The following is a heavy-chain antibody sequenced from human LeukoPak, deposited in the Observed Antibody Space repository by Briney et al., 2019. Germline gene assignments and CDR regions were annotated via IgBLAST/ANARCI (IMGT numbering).Heavy chain of an antibody. CDR3: ARCWSSTCYHGMDV. CDR2: INPNTVAT. J-gene: IGHJ6*02. V-gene: IGHV1-2*02. D-gene: IGHD6-13*01. CDR1: GYTFTDYY. Sequence: GASVKVSCKGSGYTFTDYYVHWVRLAPEQGLEWMGWINPNTVATNYAQRFQGRVTMTGDTSIRTAFMELNRLTSDDTAVYYCARCWSSTCYHGMDVWGQGTTVTVSS.